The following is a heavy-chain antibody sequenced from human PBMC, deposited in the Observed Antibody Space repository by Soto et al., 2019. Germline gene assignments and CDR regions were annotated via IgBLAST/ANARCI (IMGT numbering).Heavy chain of an antibody. CDR2: FIPRFGTT. J-gene: IGHJ4*02. CDR1: GDSFSKYT. CDR3: ARGRGLYNSGRSQLDS. D-gene: IGHD1-1*01. V-gene: IGHV1-69*01. Sequence: QVQLVQSGAEVKKPGSSVRVSCKTSGDSFSKYTVNWVRQAPRQGLEWMGGFIPRFGTTNFAPTLQGRVTXXXXXXXXXXXMELSSLRSEDTALYYCARGRGLYNSGRSQLDSWGQGTLVTVSS.